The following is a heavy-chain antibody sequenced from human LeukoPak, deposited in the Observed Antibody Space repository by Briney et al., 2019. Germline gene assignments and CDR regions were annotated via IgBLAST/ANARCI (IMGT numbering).Heavy chain of an antibody. CDR3: SSGGYSGYDFDN. Sequence: GGSLRLSCVASGFTFSNAWMTWVRQAPGKGLEWVGRIKSKSDGGTTDYAAPVKGRFTISRDDSKNTLYLQMNSLKTEDTGVYYCSSGGYSGYDFDNWGQGTLVTVSS. V-gene: IGHV3-15*01. J-gene: IGHJ5*02. CDR1: GFTFSNAW. CDR2: IKSKSDGGTT. D-gene: IGHD5-12*01.